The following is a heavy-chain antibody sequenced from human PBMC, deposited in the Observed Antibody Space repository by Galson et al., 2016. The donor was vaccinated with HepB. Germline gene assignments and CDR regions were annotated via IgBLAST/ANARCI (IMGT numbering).Heavy chain of an antibody. D-gene: IGHD6-6*01. V-gene: IGHV1-18*01. CDR3: ARSCQYSRYWDNWFDP. Sequence: SVKVSCKASGYTFTSYGINWVRQAPGQGLEWLGWISAYNGNTNYAQKFQGRVTMTTDTSTNTASMELRSLRSDDTAVYYCARSCQYSRYWDNWFDPWGQGTLVTVSS. CDR2: ISAYNGNT. J-gene: IGHJ5*02. CDR1: GYTFTSYG.